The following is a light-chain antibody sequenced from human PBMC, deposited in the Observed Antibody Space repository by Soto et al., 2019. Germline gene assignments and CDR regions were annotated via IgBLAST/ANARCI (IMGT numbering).Light chain of an antibody. J-gene: IGLJ2*01. CDR2: EVS. CDR3: SSYISSSTLVV. V-gene: IGLV2-14*01. CDR1: SSDVGGYNY. Sequence: QSALTQPASVSGSPGQSITISCTGTSSDVGGYNYVSWYQQHPGKAPKLMIYEVSNRPSGVSNRFSASKSGNTASLTISGLQAEDEADYYCSSYISSSTLVVFGGGTKLTVL.